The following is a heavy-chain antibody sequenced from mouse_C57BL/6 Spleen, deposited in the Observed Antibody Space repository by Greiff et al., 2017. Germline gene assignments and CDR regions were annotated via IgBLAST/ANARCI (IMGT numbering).Heavy chain of an antibody. J-gene: IGHJ1*03. CDR3: ARNDYGSSYGYFDV. CDR2: LNPYNGDT. Sequence: EVQLQQSGPELVKPGDSVKISCKASGYSFTGYFMNWVMQSHGKSLEWIGRLNPYNGDTFYNQKFKGKATLTVDKSSSTAHMELRSLTSEDSAVYYCARNDYGSSYGYFDVWGTGTTVTVSS. CDR1: GYSFTGYF. D-gene: IGHD1-1*01. V-gene: IGHV1-20*01.